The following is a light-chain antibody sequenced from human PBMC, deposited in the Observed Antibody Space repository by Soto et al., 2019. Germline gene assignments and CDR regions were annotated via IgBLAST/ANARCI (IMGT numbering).Light chain of an antibody. CDR3: QQYGSSPWT. CDR2: GAS. J-gene: IGKJ1*01. V-gene: IGKV3-20*01. Sequence: IVLTQSPGTLSLSPGERATVSCRASQGFSSSSLAWYQQKPGQAPRLLIYGASSRATGIPDRVSGSGSGTDCTLTISRLEPEDFAVYYCQQYGSSPWTFGQGTKVEIK. CDR1: QGFSSSS.